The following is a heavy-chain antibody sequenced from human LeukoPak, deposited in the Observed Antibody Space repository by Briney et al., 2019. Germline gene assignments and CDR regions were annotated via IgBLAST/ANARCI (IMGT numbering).Heavy chain of an antibody. Sequence: WASVKVSCKASGYTFTGYYMHWVRQAPGQGLEWMGWINPNSGGTNYAQKFQGRVTMTRDTSISTAYMELSRLRSDDTAVYYCARALRLRLYQLLYGWFDPWGQGILVTVSS. CDR2: INPNSGGT. V-gene: IGHV1-2*02. J-gene: IGHJ5*02. CDR1: GYTFTGYY. D-gene: IGHD2-2*02. CDR3: ARALRLRLYQLLYGWFDP.